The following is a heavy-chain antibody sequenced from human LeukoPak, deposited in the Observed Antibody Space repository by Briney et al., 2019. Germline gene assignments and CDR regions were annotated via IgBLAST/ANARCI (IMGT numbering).Heavy chain of an antibody. J-gene: IGHJ4*02. V-gene: IGHV3-7*03. Sequence: GGSLRLSCAASGFPFNAYWMTWVRQAPGKGLEWVANIRQDGDTKYYVDSVKGRFTISRDNAKNSLYLQMNSLRAEDTAIYYCARSLPYGTTWYGRSDFWGQGTLVTVSS. CDR1: GFPFNAYW. CDR2: IRQDGDTK. D-gene: IGHD6-13*01. CDR3: ARSLPYGTTWYGRSDF.